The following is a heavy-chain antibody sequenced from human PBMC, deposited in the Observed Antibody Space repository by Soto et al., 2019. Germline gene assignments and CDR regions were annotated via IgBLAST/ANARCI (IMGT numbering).Heavy chain of an antibody. CDR2: ISYDGSNK. D-gene: IGHD2-15*01. J-gene: IGHJ5*02. CDR3: AKEVVVVAANLNWFDP. V-gene: IGHV3-30*18. Sequence: GGSLRLSCAASGFTFSSYGMHWVRQAPGNGLEWVAVISYDGSNKYYADSVKGRFTISRDNSKNTLYLQMNSLRAEDTAVYYCAKEVVVVAANLNWFDPWGQGTLVTVSS. CDR1: GFTFSSYG.